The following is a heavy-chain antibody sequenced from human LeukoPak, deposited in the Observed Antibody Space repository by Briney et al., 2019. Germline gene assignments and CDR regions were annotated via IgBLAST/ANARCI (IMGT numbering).Heavy chain of an antibody. J-gene: IGHJ5*02. Sequence: SATLSLTCTVSGASISSYYWSWIRQPPGKGLEWIGYIYYSGSTNYIPSLKSRVTISVGTSKNQFSLKLSSVTAADTAVYYCARGGGLLWFGELRLCWFDPWGQGTLVTVSS. D-gene: IGHD3-10*01. CDR2: IYYSGST. CDR1: GASISSYY. CDR3: ARGGGLLWFGELRLCWFDP. V-gene: IGHV4-59*08.